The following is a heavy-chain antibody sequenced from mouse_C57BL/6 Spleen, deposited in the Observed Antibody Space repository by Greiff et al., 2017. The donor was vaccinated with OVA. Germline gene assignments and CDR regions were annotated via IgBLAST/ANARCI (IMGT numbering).Heavy chain of an antibody. CDR3: TPYYYGSYYFDY. D-gene: IGHD1-1*01. CDR1: GYTFTSYW. Sequence: VQLQQSGTVLARPGASVKMSCKTSGYTFTSYWMHRVKQRPGQGLEWIGAIYPGNSDTSYNQKFKGKAKLTAVTSASTAYMELSSLTNEDSAVSYCTPYYYGSYYFDYWGQGTTLTVSS. V-gene: IGHV1-5*01. CDR2: IYPGNSDT. J-gene: IGHJ2*01.